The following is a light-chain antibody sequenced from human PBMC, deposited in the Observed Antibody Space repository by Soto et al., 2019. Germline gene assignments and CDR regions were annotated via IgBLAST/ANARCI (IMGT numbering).Light chain of an antibody. Sequence: QSALTQPRSVSGSPGQSVTISCTGTSSDVGSYNFVSWHQQHPGKAPKLMIYDVAKRPSGVPDRFSGSKSGNTASLTISGLQAEDEADYYCCTFAGRYSYVFGSATKVTVL. CDR1: SSDVGSYNF. CDR3: CTFAGRYSYV. V-gene: IGLV2-11*01. J-gene: IGLJ1*01. CDR2: DVA.